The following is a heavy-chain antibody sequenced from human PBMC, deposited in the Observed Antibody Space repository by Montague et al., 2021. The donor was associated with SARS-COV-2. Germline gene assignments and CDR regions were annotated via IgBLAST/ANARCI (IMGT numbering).Heavy chain of an antibody. Sequence: SETLSLTCAVHGSSFSGYYWNWIRQSPGKGLEWIGEINHGGSTKFSPSLKGRLTISTDTSKNQFSLKLTSVAAADTAVYYCARLRDGVVPSPILGVGPFYSYHYMDVWGRGTPVTVSS. CDR3: ARLRDGVVPSPILGVGPFYSYHYMDV. CDR1: GSSFSGYY. V-gene: IGHV4-34*01. CDR2: INHGGST. J-gene: IGHJ6*03. D-gene: IGHD3-10*01.